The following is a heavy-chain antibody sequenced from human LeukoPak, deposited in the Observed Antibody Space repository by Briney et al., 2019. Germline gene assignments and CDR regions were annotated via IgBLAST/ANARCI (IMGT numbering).Heavy chain of an antibody. Sequence: GGSLRLSCAASGFTFSSYGMHWVRQAPGKGLEWVAFIRYDGSNKYYADSVKGRFTISRDNSKNTLYLQMNSLRAEDTAVYYCARDGYYYDELTDYWGQGTLVTVSS. CDR3: ARDGYYYDELTDY. J-gene: IGHJ4*02. CDR2: IRYDGSNK. V-gene: IGHV3-30*02. CDR1: GFTFSSYG. D-gene: IGHD3-22*01.